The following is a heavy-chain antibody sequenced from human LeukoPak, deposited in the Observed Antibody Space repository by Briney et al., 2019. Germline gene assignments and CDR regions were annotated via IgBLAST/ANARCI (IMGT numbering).Heavy chain of an antibody. CDR3: VKDNPVCES. D-gene: IGHD2-21*01. CDR1: GFIFKNNG. Sequence: GGSLRLSCVASGFIFKNNGMHWVRQAPGKGLEWVAFIRFDESDKFYADSVKGRFTISRDISKNTLFLEMNGLRVDDTALYYCVKDNPVCESWGQGTLVIVSS. V-gene: IGHV3-30*02. J-gene: IGHJ5*02. CDR2: IRFDESDK.